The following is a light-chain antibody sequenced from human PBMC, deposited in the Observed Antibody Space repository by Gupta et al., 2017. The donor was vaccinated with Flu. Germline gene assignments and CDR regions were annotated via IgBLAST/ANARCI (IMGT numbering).Light chain of an antibody. CDR1: RSSFHVADNRSY. CDR3: QQDYDSPTT. J-gene: IGKJ4*01. V-gene: IGKV4-1*01. Sequence: IVMTQPPDSLAVALGERVTFNCKSSRSSFHVADNRSYLDWYQHKPGQPPKVLIYWASTRESGVPDRFSGSGSGTDFTLTISRLQAEDVAIYYCQQDYDSPTTFGGGTKVDIK. CDR2: WAS.